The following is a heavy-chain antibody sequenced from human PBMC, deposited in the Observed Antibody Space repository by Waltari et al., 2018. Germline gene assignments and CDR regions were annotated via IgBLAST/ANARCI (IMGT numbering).Heavy chain of an antibody. CDR2: ISGSGGRT. CDR3: AKELGASGLRDYYYYGMDV. J-gene: IGHJ6*02. CDR1: GFTFSSYT. D-gene: IGHD3-16*01. Sequence: EVQLLDSGGGLVQPGGSLRLSCAASGFTFSSYTMSWVRQAPATGLGWVSAISGSGGRTYYADSVKGRFTISRDNSKNTLYLQMNSLRAEDTAVYYCAKELGASGLRDYYYYGMDVWGQGTTVTVSS. V-gene: IGHV3-23*01.